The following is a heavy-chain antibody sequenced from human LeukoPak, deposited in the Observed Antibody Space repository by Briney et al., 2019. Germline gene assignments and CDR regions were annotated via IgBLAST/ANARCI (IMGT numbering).Heavy chain of an antibody. CDR1: GFTFSNYA. J-gene: IGHJ4*02. CDR3: ARGHNWFPKSFDY. Sequence: PGGSLRLSCAASGFTFSNYAMTWVRQAPGKGLEWVSSISSTSSYIYFADSMKGRFTISRDNAKNSLFLQMNSLRAGDTAVYYCARGHNWFPKSFDYWGQGALVTVSS. D-gene: IGHD3-10*01. V-gene: IGHV3-21*01. CDR2: ISSTSSYI.